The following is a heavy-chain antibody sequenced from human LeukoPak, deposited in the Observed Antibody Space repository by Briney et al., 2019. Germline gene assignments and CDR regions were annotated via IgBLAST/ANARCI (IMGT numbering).Heavy chain of an antibody. CDR3: AKDFGSYGPTLDY. J-gene: IGHJ4*02. D-gene: IGHD5-18*01. V-gene: IGHV3-74*01. Sequence: GGSLRLSCAASGFTFGNYLMHWVRQAPGKGLMWVSRVHIDGSSTTYADSVKGRFTISRDDAKNTLYLQMNSLRAEDTAVYYCAKDFGSYGPTLDYWGQGTLVTVSS. CDR1: GFTFGNYL. CDR2: VHIDGSST.